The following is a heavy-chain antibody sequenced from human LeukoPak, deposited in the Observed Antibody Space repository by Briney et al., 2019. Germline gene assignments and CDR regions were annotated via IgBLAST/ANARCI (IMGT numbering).Heavy chain of an antibody. CDR1: GFTFSSYA. V-gene: IGHV3-23*01. CDR2: ISGSGGST. CDR3: AKDPSEPYYDSSGYYPT. D-gene: IGHD3-22*01. Sequence: PGGSLRLSCAASGFTFSSYAMSWVRQAPGKGLEWVSAISGSGGSTYYADSVKGRFTISRDNSKNTLYLQMNSLRAEDTAVYYCAKDPSEPYYDSSGYYPTWGQGTLVTVSS. J-gene: IGHJ5*02.